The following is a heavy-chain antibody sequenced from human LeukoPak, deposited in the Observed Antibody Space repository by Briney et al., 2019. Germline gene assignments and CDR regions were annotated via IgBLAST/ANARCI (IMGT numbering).Heavy chain of an antibody. CDR2: ISYDGSNK. Sequence: GGSLRLSCAASGFTFSSYAMSWVRQAPGKGLEWVAVISYDGSNKYYADSVKGRFTISRDNSKNTLYLQMNSLRAEDTAVYYCAKDLGGSGSPWGQGTLVTVSS. J-gene: IGHJ5*02. CDR3: AKDLGGSGSP. CDR1: GFTFSSYA. D-gene: IGHD3-10*01. V-gene: IGHV3-30*18.